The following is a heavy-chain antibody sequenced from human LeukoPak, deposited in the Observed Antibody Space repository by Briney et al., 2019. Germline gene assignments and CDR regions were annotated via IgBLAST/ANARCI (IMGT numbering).Heavy chain of an antibody. CDR1: VGSLSVYF. CDR3: ANGTASGIYPIDY. V-gene: IGHV4-34*01. D-gene: IGHD2-21*02. J-gene: IGHJ4*02. CDR2: INHLGRT. Sequence: PSETLSLTCTVCVGSLSVYFCGWLRQPPGKGLEWIAEINHLGRTNYNPSLKSRATISIDTSKNQVFLKLSSVPAADTAVYYCANGTASGIYPIDYWGQGTLVTVSS.